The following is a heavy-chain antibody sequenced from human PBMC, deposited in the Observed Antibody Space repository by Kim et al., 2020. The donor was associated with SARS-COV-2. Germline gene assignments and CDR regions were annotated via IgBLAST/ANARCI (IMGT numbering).Heavy chain of an antibody. Sequence: VDSVKGRFTIARDNAKNSLYLQMNSLGAEDTAVDYCARGGITFGGVIGIDYWGQGTLVTVSS. D-gene: IGHD3-16*02. J-gene: IGHJ4*02. V-gene: IGHV3-7*01. CDR3: ARGGITFGGVIGIDY.